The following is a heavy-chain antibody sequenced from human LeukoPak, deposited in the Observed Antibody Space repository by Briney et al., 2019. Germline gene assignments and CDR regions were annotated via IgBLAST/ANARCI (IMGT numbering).Heavy chain of an antibody. CDR1: GFIFSSYA. D-gene: IGHD6-13*01. Sequence: GGSLRLSCAASGFIFSSYAMTWVRQAPGKGLESVSDIRSTGGTTAYADSVKGRFTISRDNSRNTLYLQMNSLRAEDTAVYYCARADRYGTTWYGRVDYWGQGTLVTVSS. J-gene: IGHJ4*02. V-gene: IGHV3-23*01. CDR3: ARADRYGTTWYGRVDY. CDR2: IRSTGGTT.